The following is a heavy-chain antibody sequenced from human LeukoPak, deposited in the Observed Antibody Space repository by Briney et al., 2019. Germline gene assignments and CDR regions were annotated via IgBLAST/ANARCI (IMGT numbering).Heavy chain of an antibody. CDR3: AREAVDNCSGRADGMDV. CDR2: ISSSSSYI. CDR1: GFTFSRYS. D-gene: IGHD3-10*01. Sequence: GGSLRLSCAASGFTFSRYSMNWVRQAPGKGLEWVSSISSSSSYIYYADSVKGRFTISRDNAKNSLYLQMNSLGAEDTAVYYCAREAVDNCSGRADGMDVWGQGTTVTVSS. J-gene: IGHJ6*02. V-gene: IGHV3-21*01.